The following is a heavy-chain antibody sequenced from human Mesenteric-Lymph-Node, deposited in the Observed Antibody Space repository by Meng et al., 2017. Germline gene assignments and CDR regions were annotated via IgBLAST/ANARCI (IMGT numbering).Heavy chain of an antibody. J-gene: IGHJ4*02. CDR1: GFTFGRSW. CDR3: RSECNLLINE. D-gene: IGHD2-15*01. V-gene: IGHV3-74*01. Sequence: GESLKISCALSGFTFGRSWMDWVRQAPGRGLLWVSRIKSDEGSSNYADSVKGRFTISRDNAKNTLYLQMNSLRAEDTAVYPHRSECNLLINEWGQETLVTVSS. CDR2: IKSDEGSS.